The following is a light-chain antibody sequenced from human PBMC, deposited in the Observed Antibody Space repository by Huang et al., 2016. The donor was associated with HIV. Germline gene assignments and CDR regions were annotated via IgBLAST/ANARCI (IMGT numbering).Light chain of an antibody. CDR3: QQYNNWPLFT. V-gene: IGKV3-15*01. J-gene: IGKJ3*01. CDR1: QSVNSH. CDR2: GAS. Sequence: EIVMTQSPATLSVSPGERATLSCRSSQSVNSHLAWYQQKPGQPPRLLIYGASARATGLPARFSGSGSGTEFTLTISSLQSEDFAIYYCQQYNNWPLFTFGPGTKVDIK.